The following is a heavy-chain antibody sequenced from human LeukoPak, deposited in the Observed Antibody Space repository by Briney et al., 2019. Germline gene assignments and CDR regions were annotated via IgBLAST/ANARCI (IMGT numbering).Heavy chain of an antibody. V-gene: IGHV5-51*01. J-gene: IGHJ4*02. CDR2: IYPGDSDT. CDR3: ARRYCTSTSCYADS. Sequence: GASLKISCKASGYSFTTYWIGWVRQMPGKGLEWMGIIYPGDSDTRYSPSFHGHVTMSADKSIGTAYLLWSSLEASDSAMYYCARRYCTSTSCYADSWGQGTLVTVSS. CDR1: GYSFTTYW. D-gene: IGHD2-2*01.